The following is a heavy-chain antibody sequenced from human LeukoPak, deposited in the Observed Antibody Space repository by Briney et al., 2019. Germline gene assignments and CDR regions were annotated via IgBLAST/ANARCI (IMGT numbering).Heavy chain of an antibody. J-gene: IGHJ4*02. D-gene: IGHD3-16*01. V-gene: IGHV3-21*01. CDR1: GFTFSSYS. CDR3: ARDWGVTPAY. CDR2: ISSSSSYI. Sequence: GGSLRLSCAASGFTFSSYSMNWVRQAPGKGLEWVSSISSSSSYINYADSVKGRFTISRDNAKNSLYLQINSLRAEDTAVYYCARDWGVTPAYWGQGTLVTVSS.